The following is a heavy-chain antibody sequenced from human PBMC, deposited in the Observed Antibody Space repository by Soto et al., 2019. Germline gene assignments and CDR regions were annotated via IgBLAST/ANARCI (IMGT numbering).Heavy chain of an antibody. CDR2: INGDGIST. J-gene: IGHJ4*02. CDR3: ARISQGTYCRGGNCYSDY. D-gene: IGHD2-15*01. V-gene: IGHV3-74*01. Sequence: EVQLVESGGDLVQPGGSLRLSCAASGFTFSSYWMHWVRQDPEKGLVWVSRINGDGISTSYADSVKGRFTISRDNAKDTLYLHMNSPGAEDTAVYYCARISQGTYCRGGNCYSDYWGQGTLVTVSS. CDR1: GFTFSSYW.